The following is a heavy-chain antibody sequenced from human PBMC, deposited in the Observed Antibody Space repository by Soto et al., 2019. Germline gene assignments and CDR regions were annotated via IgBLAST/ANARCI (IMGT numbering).Heavy chain of an antibody. CDR1: GGTFSSYA. D-gene: IGHD3-10*01. Sequence: SVKVSCKASGGTFSSYAISWVRQAPGQGLEWMGGIIPIFGTANYAQKFQGRVTITADKSTSTANMELSSLRSEDTAVYYCARARRTGNYYYGMDVWGQGTTVTVSS. CDR2: IIPIFGTA. J-gene: IGHJ6*02. CDR3: ARARRTGNYYYGMDV. V-gene: IGHV1-69*06.